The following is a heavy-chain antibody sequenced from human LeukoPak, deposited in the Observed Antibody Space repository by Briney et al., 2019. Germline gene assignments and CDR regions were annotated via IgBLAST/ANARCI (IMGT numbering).Heavy chain of an antibody. J-gene: IGHJ4*02. CDR1: GITLSNYG. CDR3: AKRGVVIRVILVGFHKEAYYFDS. Sequence: GGSLRLSCAVSGITLSNYGMTWVRQAPGKGLEWVAGISDTGAGTNYADSVKGRFTISRDNPKNTLYLQMNSLRAEDTAVYFCAKRGVVIRVILVGFHKEAYYFDSWGQGALVTVSS. V-gene: IGHV3-23*01. D-gene: IGHD3-22*01. CDR2: ISDTGAGT.